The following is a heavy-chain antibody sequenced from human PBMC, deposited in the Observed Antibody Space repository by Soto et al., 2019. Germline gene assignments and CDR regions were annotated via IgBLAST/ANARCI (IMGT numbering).Heavy chain of an antibody. J-gene: IGHJ6*03. D-gene: IGHD3-3*01. CDR2: IKNNGSTT. CDR3: ARGVNYDFSSDTYYYYYMDV. V-gene: IGHV3-64*01. Sequence: GGSLRLSCAASGFTFSSYAMHWVRQAPGKGLEYVSTIKNNGSTTYYANSVKGRFTISRDNSKNTLYFQMGSLRAEDTAVYYCARGVNYDFSSDTYYYYYMDVWGKGTTVTVSS. CDR1: GFTFSSYA.